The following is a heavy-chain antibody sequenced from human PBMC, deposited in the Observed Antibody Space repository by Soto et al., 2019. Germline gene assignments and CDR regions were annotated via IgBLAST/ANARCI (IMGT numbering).Heavy chain of an antibody. CDR3: ARSIAAAGDFDY. CDR2: IYYSGST. CDR1: GGSISSYY. V-gene: IGHV4-59*01. J-gene: IGHJ4*02. D-gene: IGHD6-13*01. Sequence: SETLSLTCTVSGGSISSYYWSWIRQPPGKGLEWIGYIYYSGSTNYNPSLKSRVTISVDTSKNQFSLKLSSVTAADTAVYYCARSIAAAGDFDYWGQGTLVTVSS.